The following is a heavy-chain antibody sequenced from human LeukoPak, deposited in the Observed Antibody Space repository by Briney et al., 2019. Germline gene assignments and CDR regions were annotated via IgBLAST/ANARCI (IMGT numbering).Heavy chain of an antibody. V-gene: IGHV3-9*01. CDR1: GFTFDDYA. J-gene: IGHJ4*02. CDR2: ISWNSGSI. D-gene: IGHD3-22*01. CDR3: AKDSGYYDSSGYYHY. Sequence: GGSLRLSCAASGFTFDDYAMPWVRQAPGKGLEWVSGISWNSGSIGYADSVKGRFTISRDNAKNSLYLQMNSLRAEDTALYYCAKDSGYYDSSGYYHYWGQGTLVTVSS.